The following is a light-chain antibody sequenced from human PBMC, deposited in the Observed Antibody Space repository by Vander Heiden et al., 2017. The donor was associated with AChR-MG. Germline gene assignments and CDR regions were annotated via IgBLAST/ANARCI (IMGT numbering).Light chain of an antibody. V-gene: IGKV3-20*01. CDR2: GAS. CDR3: QQDSNSPRT. J-gene: IGKJ1*01. CDR1: QRVNSNY. Sequence: EIVLTQSPGTLSLSPGETATLSCRASQRVNSNYLAWYQQKPGQAPRLLIYGASNRATGIPDRFSGSGSGTDFALTISRLEPEDSAVYHCQQDSNSPRTFGQGSKVEIK.